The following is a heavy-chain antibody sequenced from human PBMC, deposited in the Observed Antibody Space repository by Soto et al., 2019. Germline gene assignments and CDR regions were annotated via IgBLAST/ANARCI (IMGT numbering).Heavy chain of an antibody. Sequence: QVQLQQWGAGLLKPSETLSLTSAVYGGSFSGYYWSWIRQPPGKGLEWIGEINHSGSTNYNPSLKSRVTWAVDTSKNHFSLNLSSVTAADTAVYYCARGKVVRGSYVTLDYWGQGTLVTVSS. CDR2: INHSGST. CDR3: ARGKVVRGSYVTLDY. D-gene: IGHD3-10*01. CDR1: GGSFSGYY. J-gene: IGHJ4*02. V-gene: IGHV4-34*01.